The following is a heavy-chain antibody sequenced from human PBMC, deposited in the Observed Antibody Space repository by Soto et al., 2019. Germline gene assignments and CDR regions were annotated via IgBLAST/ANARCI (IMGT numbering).Heavy chain of an antibody. Sequence: GASVKVSCKASGGTFSSYAISWVRQAPGQGLEWMGRIIPIFGTANYAQKFQGRVTITADESTSTAYMELSSLRSEDTAGYYCARKESLAVAGTPFYYYYGMDVWGQGTTVTVS. J-gene: IGHJ6*02. CDR3: ARKESLAVAGTPFYYYYGMDV. CDR2: IIPIFGTA. D-gene: IGHD6-19*01. CDR1: GGTFSSYA. V-gene: IGHV1-69*13.